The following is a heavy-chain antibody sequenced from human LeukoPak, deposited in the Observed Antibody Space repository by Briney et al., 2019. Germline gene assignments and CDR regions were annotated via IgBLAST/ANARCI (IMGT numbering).Heavy chain of an antibody. D-gene: IGHD3-22*01. CDR2: IYYSGST. CDR1: GGSISSYY. Sequence: SETLSLTCTVSGGSISSYYWSWIRQPPGKGLEWIGYIYYSGSTNYNPSLKSRVTKSVDTSKNQFSLKLSSVTAADTAVYYCARRGYDSEFDPWGQGTLVTVPS. J-gene: IGHJ5*02. CDR3: ARRGYDSEFDP. V-gene: IGHV4-59*08.